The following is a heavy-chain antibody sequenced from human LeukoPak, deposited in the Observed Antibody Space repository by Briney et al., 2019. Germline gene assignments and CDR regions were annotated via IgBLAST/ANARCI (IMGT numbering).Heavy chain of an antibody. V-gene: IGHV3-23*01. J-gene: IGHJ4*02. D-gene: IGHD1-1*01. CDR1: GFTFSSYA. CDR2: ISGSGGST. Sequence: PGGSLRLSRAAPGFTFSSYAMSWVRQAPGKGLEWVSAISGSGGSTYYADSVKGRFTISRDNSKNTLYLQMNSLRVEDTAVYYCVRDLGWNEDYWGQGTLVTVSS. CDR3: VRDLGWNEDY.